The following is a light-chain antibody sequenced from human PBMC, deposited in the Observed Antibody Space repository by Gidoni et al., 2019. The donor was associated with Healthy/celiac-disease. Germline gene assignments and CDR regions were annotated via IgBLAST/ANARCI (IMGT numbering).Light chain of an antibody. CDR3: QAWDSSTVV. J-gene: IGLJ2*01. V-gene: IGLV3-1*01. CDR1: KLVDKY. Sequence: SYDLTKPSSVSVPPGQTASITCSGDKLVDKYACWYQQKPGQSPVLVIYQDSKRPSGIPELFSGSNSGNTATLTISGTQAMDEADYYCQAWDSSTVVFGGGTKLTVL. CDR2: QDS.